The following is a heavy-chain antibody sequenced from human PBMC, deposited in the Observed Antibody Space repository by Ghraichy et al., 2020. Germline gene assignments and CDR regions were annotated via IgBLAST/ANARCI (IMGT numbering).Heavy chain of an antibody. J-gene: IGHJ3*02. V-gene: IGHV4-39*07. CDR2: AHYGATT. Sequence: SETLSLTCAVSGDSINSIAYYWGWIRQPPGKGLEWIASAHYGATTYYKPSLKSRVIISVDTSKNHLSLKLSSVTAADTAVYFCARQRANYGEWAFDIWSRGTMGTVS. CDR1: GDSINSIAYY. CDR3: ARQRANYGEWAFDI. D-gene: IGHD4-17*01.